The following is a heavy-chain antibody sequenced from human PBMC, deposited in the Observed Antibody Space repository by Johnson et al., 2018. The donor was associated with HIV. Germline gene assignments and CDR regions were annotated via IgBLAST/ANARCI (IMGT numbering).Heavy chain of an antibody. D-gene: IGHD4/OR15-4a*01. CDR2: ISYDGSNK. CDR1: GFTFDDYG. Sequence: QVQLVESGGGVVRPGGSLRLSCAAAGFTFDDYGMSWVRQAPGKGLEWVAVISYDGSNKYYADSVKGRSTISRDNSKNTLYLQMNSLRAEDTAVYYCAREREDYGLDIWGQGTMVTVSS. V-gene: IGHV3-30*03. J-gene: IGHJ3*02. CDR3: AREREDYGLDI.